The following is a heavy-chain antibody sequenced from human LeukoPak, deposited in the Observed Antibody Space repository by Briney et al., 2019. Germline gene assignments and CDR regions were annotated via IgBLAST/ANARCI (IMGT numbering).Heavy chain of an antibody. D-gene: IGHD3-16*02. J-gene: IGHJ4*02. V-gene: IGHV4-34*01. CDR2: INHSGST. CDR3: ARRSVYDYVWGSYRYTNSPLDY. CDR1: GGSFSGYY. Sequence: SETLSLTCAVYGGSFSGYYWSWIRQPPGKGLEWIGEINHSGSTNYNPSLKSRVTISVDTSKNQFSLKLSSVTAADTAVYYCARRSVYDYVWGSYRYTNSPLDYWGQGTLVTVSS.